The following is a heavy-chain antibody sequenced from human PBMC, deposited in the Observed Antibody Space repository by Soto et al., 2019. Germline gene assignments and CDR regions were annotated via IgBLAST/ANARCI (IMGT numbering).Heavy chain of an antibody. V-gene: IGHV3-30*18. CDR1: GFTFSSYG. CDR2: ISYDGSNK. J-gene: IGHJ2*01. D-gene: IGHD2-2*01. Sequence: QVQLVESGGGVVQPGRSLRLSCAASGFTFSSYGMHWVRQAPGKGLEWVAVISYDGSNKYYADSVKGRFTISRDNSKNTLYLQMNSLRAEDTAVYYCAKDTLTYYSSTSCPTPGGWYFDLWGRGTLVTVSS. CDR3: AKDTLTYYSSTSCPTPGGWYFDL.